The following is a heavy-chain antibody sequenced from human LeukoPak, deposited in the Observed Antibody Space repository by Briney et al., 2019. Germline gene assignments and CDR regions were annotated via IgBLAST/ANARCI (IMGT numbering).Heavy chain of an antibody. CDR2: IHTSGGS. J-gene: IGHJ4*02. CDR3: ARLGSYHDF. V-gene: IGHV4-4*09. D-gene: IGHD1-26*01. Sequence: SETLSLTCTVSGASISSYYWSWIRQTPEKGLEWMGNIHTSGGSSYYASLKSRLTMSIDTSKNQLSLKLTSVTAADTAVYFCARLGSYHDFWGQGALVTVSS. CDR1: GASISSYY.